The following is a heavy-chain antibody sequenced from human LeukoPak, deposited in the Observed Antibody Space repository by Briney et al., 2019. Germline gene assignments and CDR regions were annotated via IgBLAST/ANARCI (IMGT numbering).Heavy chain of an antibody. J-gene: IGHJ4*02. D-gene: IGHD2/OR15-2a*01. V-gene: IGHV3-30*18. CDR3: AKDLGLTMPDY. Sequence: VKSLRLSCAASVFTFINDVMHCVREAPGKGLEWVAFILYDGSNKFYADSVKGRFTISRDNSKNTLYLQMNSLRAGDTAVYYCAKDLGLTMPDYWGQGTLVTVSS. CDR1: VFTFINDV. CDR2: ILYDGSNK.